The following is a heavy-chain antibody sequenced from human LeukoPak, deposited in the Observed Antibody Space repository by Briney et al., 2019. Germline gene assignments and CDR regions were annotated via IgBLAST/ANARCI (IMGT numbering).Heavy chain of an antibody. CDR2: INPNSGGT. Sequence: ASVKVSCKASGYTFTGYYMHWVRQAPGQGLEWMGWINPNSGGTNYAQKFQGRVTMTRDTSISTAYMELSRLRSDDTAVYYCARTVYGDYGYSFDYWGQGTLVTVSS. CDR3: ARTVYGDYGYSFDY. D-gene: IGHD4-17*01. J-gene: IGHJ4*02. CDR1: GYTFTGYY. V-gene: IGHV1-2*02.